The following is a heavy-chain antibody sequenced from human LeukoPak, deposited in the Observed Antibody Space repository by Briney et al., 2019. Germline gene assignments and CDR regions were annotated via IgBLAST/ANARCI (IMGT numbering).Heavy chain of an antibody. CDR2: IYSGGST. CDR3: ARGVGFSDY. CDR1: GFTFSSYS. Sequence: GGSLRLSCAASGFTFSSYSMNWVRQAPGKGLEWVSVIYSGGSTYYADSVKGRFTISRDNSKNTLYLQMNSLRAEDAAVYYCARGVGFSDYWGQGTLVTVSS. D-gene: IGHD1-26*01. J-gene: IGHJ4*02. V-gene: IGHV3-53*01.